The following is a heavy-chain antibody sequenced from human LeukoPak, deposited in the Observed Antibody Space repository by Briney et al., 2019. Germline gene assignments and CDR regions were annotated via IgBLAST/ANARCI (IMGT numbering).Heavy chain of an antibody. CDR1: GFTFFTYN. CDR2: VSGSGDGR. CDR3: AKDPVNGFNYFDF. V-gene: IGHV3-23*01. Sequence: GGSLRLSCAASGFTFFTYNMNWVRQAPGKGLEWVSTVSGSGDGRYYADSVKGRFTISRDNSKDTLYLQINSLRVEDTAVYYCAKDPVNGFNYFDFWGQGTLVTVSS. D-gene: IGHD2-8*01. J-gene: IGHJ4*02.